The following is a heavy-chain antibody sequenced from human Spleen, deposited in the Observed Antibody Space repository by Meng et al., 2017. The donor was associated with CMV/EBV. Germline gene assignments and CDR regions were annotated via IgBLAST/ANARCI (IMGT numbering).Heavy chain of an antibody. V-gene: IGHV1-2*02. CDR3: ARDSGIAVAGWFDP. D-gene: IGHD6-19*01. J-gene: IGHJ5*02. CDR2: INPNSGGT. CDR1: GYSFNNYG. Sequence: ASVKVSCKASGYSFNNYGITWVRQAPGQGLEWMGWINPNSGGTNYAQKFQGRVTMTRDTSISTAYMELSRLRSDDTAVYYCARDSGIAVAGWFDPWGQGTLVTVSS.